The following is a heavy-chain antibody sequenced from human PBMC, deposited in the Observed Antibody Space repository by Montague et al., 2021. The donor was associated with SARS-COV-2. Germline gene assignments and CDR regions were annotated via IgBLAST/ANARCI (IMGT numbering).Heavy chain of an antibody. CDR3: ARQHPLIVISGVADS. D-gene: IGHD3-3*01. CDR1: GFTFVSYT. Sequence: SLRLSCVASGFTFVSYTMNWFRQAPGKGLEWVSSISGSSVHIYYADSLRGRFTISRDNAKNSLYLQMNTLSADDTAVYYCARQHPLIVISGVADSWGQGTLVTVSS. J-gene: IGHJ5*01. V-gene: IGHV3-21*01. CDR2: ISGSSVHI.